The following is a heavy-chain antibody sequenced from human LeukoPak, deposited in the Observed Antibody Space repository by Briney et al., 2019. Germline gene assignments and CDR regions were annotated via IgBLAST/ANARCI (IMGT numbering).Heavy chain of an antibody. J-gene: IGHJ4*02. CDR2: INHSGST. CDR3: ARVNRQWLVRRGLDY. Sequence: PSETLSLTCAVYGGSFSGYYWSWTRQPPGKGLEWIGEINHSGSTNYNPSLKSRVTISVGTSKNQFSLKLSSVTAADTAVYYCARVNRQWLVRRGLDYWGQGTLVTVSS. CDR1: GGSFSGYY. D-gene: IGHD6-19*01. V-gene: IGHV4-34*01.